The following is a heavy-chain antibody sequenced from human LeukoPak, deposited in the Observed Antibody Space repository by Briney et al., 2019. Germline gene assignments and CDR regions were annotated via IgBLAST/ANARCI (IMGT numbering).Heavy chain of an antibody. V-gene: IGHV4-59*01. D-gene: IGHD6-13*01. CDR2: IYYSGST. CDR1: GGSISSYY. CDR3: ARVRSAAGIDY. Sequence: SETLSLTCTVSGGSISSYYWSWIRQPRGKGLEWIGYIYYSGSTNYNPSLKSRVTISVDTSKNQFSLKLSSVTAADTAVYYCARVRSAAGIDYWGQGTLVTVSS. J-gene: IGHJ4*02.